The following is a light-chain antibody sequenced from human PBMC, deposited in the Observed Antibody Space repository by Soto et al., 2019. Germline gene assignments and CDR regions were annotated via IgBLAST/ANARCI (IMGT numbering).Light chain of an antibody. CDR2: GGS. J-gene: IGKJ1*01. V-gene: IGKV3-15*01. CDR1: QSVSSN. Sequence: EIVMTQSPATLSVSPGERATLSCRASQSVSSNLVWYQQKPGQAPRRLLYGGSTRATSIPARFSGGGCGTEFTLTISSLQSEDFAVYYCQHYNNWPRTFGQGTKVEIK. CDR3: QHYNNWPRT.